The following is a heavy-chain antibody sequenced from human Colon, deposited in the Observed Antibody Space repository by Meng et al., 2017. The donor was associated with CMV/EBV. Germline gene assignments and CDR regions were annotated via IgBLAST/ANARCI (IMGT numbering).Heavy chain of an antibody. CDR3: ARGKGYYSTSGNFDY. CDR1: GFTFSSYE. Sequence: GESLKISCAASGFTFSSYEMNWVRQAPGKGLEWVAFISSSALSIYYADSVKGRFTISRDNAKSSLYLRMIDLRAEDTAMYYCARGKGYYSTSGNFDYWGQGTLVTVSS. D-gene: IGHD1-26*01. J-gene: IGHJ4*02. V-gene: IGHV3-48*03. CDR2: ISSSALSI.